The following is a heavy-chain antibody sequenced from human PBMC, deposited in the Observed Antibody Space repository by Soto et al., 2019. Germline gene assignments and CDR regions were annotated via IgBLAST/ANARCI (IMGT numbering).Heavy chain of an antibody. D-gene: IGHD5-12*01. V-gene: IGHV4-30-4*01. CDR2: IYDSGGS. CDR3: AREKGYISGPKNFDY. CDR1: GASISSGDYF. J-gene: IGHJ4*02. Sequence: PSETLSLTCTVSGASISSGDYFWGWIRQSPGKGLQWIGYIYDSGGSYYNPSLKSRVTMSVDTSKNQFSLKLSSVTAADTAVYYCAREKGYISGPKNFDYWGQGTLDTVSS.